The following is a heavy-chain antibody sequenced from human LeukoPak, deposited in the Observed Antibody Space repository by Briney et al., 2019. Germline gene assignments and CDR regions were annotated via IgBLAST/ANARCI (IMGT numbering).Heavy chain of an antibody. D-gene: IGHD2/OR15-2a*01. CDR1: GGTFSSYA. Sequence: SVEVSCKASGGTFSSYAISWVRQAPGQGLESMGRIIPIFGTANYAQKFQGRVTITTDESTSTAYMELSILRSEDMAVYYCARELSPTSFDYWGQGTLVTVSS. CDR2: IIPIFGTA. J-gene: IGHJ4*02. V-gene: IGHV1-69*05. CDR3: ARELSPTSFDY.